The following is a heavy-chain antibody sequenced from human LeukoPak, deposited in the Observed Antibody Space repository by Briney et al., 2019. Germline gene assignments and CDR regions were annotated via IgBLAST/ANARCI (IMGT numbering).Heavy chain of an antibody. D-gene: IGHD7-27*01. CDR2: IFPIVGAA. CDR1: GGTFSSFT. Sequence: VASVKVSCKASGGTFSSFTFTWVRQAPGQGLEWMGGIFPIVGAATYAQKFEGRLTISKDEFTTTAYMELSGLRSQDTAVYYCATFVGTGNDNWGQGTLITVSS. CDR3: ATFVGTGNDN. J-gene: IGHJ4*02. V-gene: IGHV1-69*16.